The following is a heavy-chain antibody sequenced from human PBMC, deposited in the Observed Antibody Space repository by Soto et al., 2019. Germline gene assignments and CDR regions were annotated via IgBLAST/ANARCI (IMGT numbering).Heavy chain of an antibody. Sequence: EVQLVESGGGLVKPGGSLRLSCAASGFTFSSYSMNWVRQAPGKGLEWVSSISSSSTYIYYADSVKGRFTISRDNAKNSLDVQMNSLRAEDTAVYYCARAVAAASDYWGQGTLVTVSS. CDR1: GFTFSSYS. CDR2: ISSSSTYI. CDR3: ARAVAAASDY. J-gene: IGHJ4*02. V-gene: IGHV3-21*01. D-gene: IGHD6-13*01.